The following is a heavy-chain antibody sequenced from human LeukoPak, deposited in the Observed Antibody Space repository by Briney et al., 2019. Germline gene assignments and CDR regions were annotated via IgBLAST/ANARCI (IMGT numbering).Heavy chain of an antibody. CDR1: GFTFSSYG. CDR3: AKGGGGGAANFDY. J-gene: IGHJ4*02. CDR2: ISYDGSNK. D-gene: IGHD1-26*01. V-gene: IGHV3-30*18. Sequence: GGSLRLSCAASGFTFSSYGMHWVRQAPGKGLEWVAVISYDGSNKYYADSVKGRFTISRDNSKNTLYLQMNSLRAEDTAVYYCAKGGGGGAANFDYWGQGTLVTVSS.